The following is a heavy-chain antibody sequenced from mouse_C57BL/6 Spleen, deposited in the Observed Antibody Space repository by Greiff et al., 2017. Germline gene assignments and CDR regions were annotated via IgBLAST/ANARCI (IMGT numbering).Heavy chain of an antibody. CDR1: GYTFTSYW. V-gene: IGHV1-55*01. D-gene: IGHD1-1*01. Sequence: VQLQQSGAELVKPGASVKMSCKASGYTFTSYWITWVKQRPGQGLEWIGDIYPGSGSTNYNEKFKSKATLTVDTSSSTAYMQLSSLTSEDSAVYYCARYANTTVVASDGFAYWGQGTLVTVSA. J-gene: IGHJ3*01. CDR2: IYPGSGST. CDR3: ARYANTTVVASDGFAY.